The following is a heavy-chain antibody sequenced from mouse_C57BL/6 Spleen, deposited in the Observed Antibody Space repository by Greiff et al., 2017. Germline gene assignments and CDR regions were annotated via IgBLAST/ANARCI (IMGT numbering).Heavy chain of an antibody. V-gene: IGHV5-4*01. CDR1: GFTFSSYA. CDR2: ISDGGSYT. J-gene: IGHJ2*01. D-gene: IGHD2-4*01. Sequence: EVMLVESGGGLVKPGGSLKLSCAASGFTFSSYAMSWVRQTPENRLEWVATISDGGSYTYYPDNVKGRFTISRDKAKNTLYLQMSHLKSEDTAMYYCAREEDDYDGYYCDYWGQGTTLTVSS. CDR3: AREEDDYDGYYCDY.